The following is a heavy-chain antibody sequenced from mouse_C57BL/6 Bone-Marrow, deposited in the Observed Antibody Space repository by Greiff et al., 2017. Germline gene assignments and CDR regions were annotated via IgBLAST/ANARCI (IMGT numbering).Heavy chain of an antibody. CDR2: ISSGGSYT. CDR1: GFTFSSYG. Sequence: EVQLVESGGDLVKPGGSLKLSCAASGFTFSSYGMSWVRPTPDKRLEWVATISSGGSYTYYPDSVKGRFTISRDNAKNTLYLQMSSLTSEDTAMYYCARWIMVKDYFDYWGQGTTLTVSS. D-gene: IGHD2-2*01. V-gene: IGHV5-6*01. J-gene: IGHJ2*01. CDR3: ARWIMVKDYFDY.